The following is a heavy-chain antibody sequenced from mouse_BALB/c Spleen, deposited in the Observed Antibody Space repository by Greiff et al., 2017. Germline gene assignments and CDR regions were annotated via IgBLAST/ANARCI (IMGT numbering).Heavy chain of an antibody. V-gene: IGHV5-6*01. CDR1: GFTFSSYG. Sequence: EVQVVESGGDLVKPGGSLKLSCAASGFTFSSYGMSWVRQTPDKRLEWVATISSGGSYTYYPDSVKGRFTISRDNAKKTLYLQMSSLKSEDTAMYYCTRHRGSGGNYYAMDYWGQGTSVTVSS. J-gene: IGHJ4*01. D-gene: IGHD3-1*01. CDR2: ISSGGSYT. CDR3: TRHRGSGGNYYAMDY.